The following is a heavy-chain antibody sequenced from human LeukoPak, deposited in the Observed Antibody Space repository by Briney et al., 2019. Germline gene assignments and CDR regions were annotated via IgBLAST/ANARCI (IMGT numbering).Heavy chain of an antibody. CDR2: IYPGDSDT. D-gene: IGHD3-22*01. CDR3: ARHDTLFYYYDSSPPGGWFDP. CDR1: GYSFTSYW. J-gene: IGHJ5*02. Sequence: ESLKISCKGSGYSFTSYWIGWVRQMPGKGLEWMGIIYPGDSDTRYSPSFQGQVTISADKSISTAYLQWSSLKASDTAMYYCARHDTLFYYYDSSPPGGWFDPWGQGTLVTVSS. V-gene: IGHV5-51*01.